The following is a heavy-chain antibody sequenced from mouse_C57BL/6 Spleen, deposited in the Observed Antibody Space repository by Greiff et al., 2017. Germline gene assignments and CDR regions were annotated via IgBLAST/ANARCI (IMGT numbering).Heavy chain of an antibody. Sequence: EVKLMESGAELVRPGASVKLSCTASGFNIKDDYMHWVKQRPEQGLEWIGWIDPENGDTEYASKFQGKATITADTSSNTAYLQLSSLTSEDTAVYYCTTLDGNLYAMDYWGQGTSVTVSS. V-gene: IGHV14-4*01. CDR2: IDPENGDT. CDR3: TTLDGNLYAMDY. D-gene: IGHD2-1*01. J-gene: IGHJ4*01. CDR1: GFNIKDDY.